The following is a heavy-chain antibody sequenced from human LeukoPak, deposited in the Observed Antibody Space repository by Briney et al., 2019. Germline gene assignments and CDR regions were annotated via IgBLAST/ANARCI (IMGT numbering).Heavy chain of an antibody. V-gene: IGHV3-30*18. CDR2: ISYDGSNK. J-gene: IGHJ4*02. CDR1: GFTFSSYG. Sequence: GGPLRLSCAASGFTFSSYGMHWVRQAPGKGLEWVAVISYDGSNKYYADSVKGRFTISRDNSKNTLYLQMRTLRAEDTALYFCAKIEGLLLQSRYFDSWGQGTLVTVSS. D-gene: IGHD2/OR15-2a*01. CDR3: AKIEGLLLQSRYFDS.